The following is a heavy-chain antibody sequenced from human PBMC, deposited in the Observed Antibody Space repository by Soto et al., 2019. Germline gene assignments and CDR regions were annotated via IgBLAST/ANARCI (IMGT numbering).Heavy chain of an antibody. CDR3: ARYGDYSFIFGY. CDR2: IYHSGST. CDR1: GGSISSGGYS. D-gene: IGHD4-17*01. Sequence: SETLSLTCAVSGGSISSGGYSWSWIRQPPGKGLEWIGYIYHSGSTYYNPSLKSRVTISVDRSKNQFSLKLSSVTAADTAVYYCARYGDYSFIFGYWGQGILVTVS. J-gene: IGHJ4*02. V-gene: IGHV4-30-2*01.